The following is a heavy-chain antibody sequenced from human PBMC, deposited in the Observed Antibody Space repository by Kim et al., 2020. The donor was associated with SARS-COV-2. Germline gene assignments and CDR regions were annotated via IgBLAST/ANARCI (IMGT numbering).Heavy chain of an antibody. V-gene: IGHV3-23*01. Sequence: GGSLRLSCSASGFTFNTYGMSWVRQAPGKGLEWVSAFSSSGGNTYYADSVAGRFTISRDNSRNTLYLQMTSLRAEDTAVYYCAKDGPEFCSNGICYTDYWGQGTLVTVSS. CDR2: FSSSGGNT. CDR3: AKDGPEFCSNGICYTDY. CDR1: GFTFNTYG. D-gene: IGHD2-8*01. J-gene: IGHJ4*02.